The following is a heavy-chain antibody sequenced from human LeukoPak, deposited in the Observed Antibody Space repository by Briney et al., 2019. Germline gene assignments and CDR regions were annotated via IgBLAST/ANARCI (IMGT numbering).Heavy chain of an antibody. CDR3: ARLTRYSPLPDY. J-gene: IGHJ4*02. CDR2: INPNSGGT. Sequence: EASVNVSCKASGYTVTSYYMHWVRQAPGQGLEWMGWINPNSGGTNYAQKFQGRVTMTRDTSISTAYMELSRLGSDDTAVYYCARLTRYSPLPDYWGQGTLVTVSS. CDR1: GYTVTSYY. V-gene: IGHV1-2*02. D-gene: IGHD2-15*01.